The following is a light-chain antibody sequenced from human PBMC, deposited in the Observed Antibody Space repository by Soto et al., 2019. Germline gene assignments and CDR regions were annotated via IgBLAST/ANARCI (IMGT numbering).Light chain of an antibody. CDR1: QSVSSNY. Sequence: EIVLTQSPGTLSLSPGERATLSCRASQSVSSNYLAWYQQKPGQAPRLLIYGAASRATGIPDRFSGSGSGTDFTLTISRLEPEDFAGYYCQHYGSSPFTFGPGTKVDIK. V-gene: IGKV3-20*01. CDR3: QHYGSSPFT. CDR2: GAA. J-gene: IGKJ3*01.